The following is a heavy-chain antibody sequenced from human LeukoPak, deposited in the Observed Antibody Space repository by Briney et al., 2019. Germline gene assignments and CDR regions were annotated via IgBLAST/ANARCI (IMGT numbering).Heavy chain of an antibody. CDR2: INPNSGGT. CDR1: GYTFTGYY. Sequence: ASVKVSCKASGYTFTGYYMHWVRQAPGQGLEWMGWINPNSGGTNYAQKFQGRVTMTRDTSISTAYMELRRLRSDDTAVYYCARALRIVVVPAAMGLGYWGQGNLVTVSS. CDR3: ARALRIVVVPAAMGLGY. D-gene: IGHD2-2*01. J-gene: IGHJ4*02. V-gene: IGHV1-2*02.